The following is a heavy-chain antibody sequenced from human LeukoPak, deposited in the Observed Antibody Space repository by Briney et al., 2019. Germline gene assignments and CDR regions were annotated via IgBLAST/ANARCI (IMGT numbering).Heavy chain of an antibody. CDR1: GGSISSYY. Sequence: SETLSLTCTVSGGSISSYYWSWIRQPAGKGLEWIGRIYTSGITNYNPSLKSRATMSVDTSKNQFSLKLTSVTAADTAVYFCARKATAATYFDYWGQGTLVTVSS. CDR2: IYTSGIT. V-gene: IGHV4-4*07. D-gene: IGHD2-15*01. CDR3: ARKATAATYFDY. J-gene: IGHJ4*02.